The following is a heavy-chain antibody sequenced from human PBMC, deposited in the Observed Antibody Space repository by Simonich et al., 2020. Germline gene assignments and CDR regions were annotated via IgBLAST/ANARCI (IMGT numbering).Heavy chain of an antibody. CDR1: GFSLSNARMG. J-gene: IGHJ4*02. CDR3: ARDYDILTGYYTFDY. CDR2: IFSNDEK. D-gene: IGHD3-9*01. V-gene: IGHV2-26*02. Sequence: QVTLKESGPVLVKPTETLTLTCTVSGFSLSNARMGVSWIRQPPVKALEWLAHIFSNDEKSYSTSLKIRLTTSKDTSKSQVVLTMTNMDPVDTATYYCARDYDILTGYYTFDYWGQGTLVTVSS.